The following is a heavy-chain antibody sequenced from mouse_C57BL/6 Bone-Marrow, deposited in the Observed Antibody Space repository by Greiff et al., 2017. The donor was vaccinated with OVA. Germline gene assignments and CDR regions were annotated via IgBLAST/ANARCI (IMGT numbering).Heavy chain of an antibody. D-gene: IGHD1-1*01. CDR1: GYTFTSYG. V-gene: IGHV1-81*01. J-gene: IGHJ3*01. CDR3: ARGTYYYGSSAWFAY. CDR2: IYPRSGNT. Sequence: VQLQQSGAELARPGASVKLSCKASGYTFTSYGISWVKQRTGQGLEWIGEIYPRSGNTYYNEKFKGKATLNADKSSSTAYMELRSLTSEDSAVYFCARGTYYYGSSAWFAYWGQGTLVTVSA.